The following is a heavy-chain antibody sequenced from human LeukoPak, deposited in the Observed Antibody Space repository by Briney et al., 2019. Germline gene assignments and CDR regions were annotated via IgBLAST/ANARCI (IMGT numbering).Heavy chain of an antibody. CDR2: IRSKAYGGTT. CDR3: TRDRIPLLITMVRGVIITPFDY. D-gene: IGHD3-10*01. V-gene: IGHV3-49*03. CDR1: GFTFGDYA. Sequence: GGSLRLSCTASGFTFGDYAMSWFRQAPGKGLEWVGFIRSKAYGGTTEYAASVKGRFTISRDDSKSIAYLQMNSLKTEDTAVYYCTRDRIPLLITMVRGVIITPFDYWGQGTLVTVSS. J-gene: IGHJ4*02.